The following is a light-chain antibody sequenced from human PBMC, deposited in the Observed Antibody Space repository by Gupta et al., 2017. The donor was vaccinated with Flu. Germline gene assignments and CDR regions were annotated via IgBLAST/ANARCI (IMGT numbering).Light chain of an antibody. Sequence: GTVFLSPGERAAPSCRASQRVSSNYLAWYQQKPGQAPKLLIYGASSRATGIPDRFSGSGSGTEFILTITRLEPEDFAVYYCQQYYTSPFTFGHGTKVDIK. CDR1: QRVSSNY. CDR2: GAS. J-gene: IGKJ3*01. V-gene: IGKV3-20*01. CDR3: QQYYTSPFT.